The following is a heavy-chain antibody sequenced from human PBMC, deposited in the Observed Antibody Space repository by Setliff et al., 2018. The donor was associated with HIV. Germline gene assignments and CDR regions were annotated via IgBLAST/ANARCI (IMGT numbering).Heavy chain of an antibody. CDR3: ARAAYYDSRDFSDYYYMDV. J-gene: IGHJ6*03. CDR1: GGALSTYA. Sequence: SVKVSCKASGGALSTYAINWVRQVPGQGLEWVGGIIPVFGTANYAQKLEGRVTITADESTSTAYMELSGLSSEDTAVYDCARAAYYDSRDFSDYYYMDVWGTG. V-gene: IGHV1-69*13. CDR2: IIPVFGTA. D-gene: IGHD3-22*01.